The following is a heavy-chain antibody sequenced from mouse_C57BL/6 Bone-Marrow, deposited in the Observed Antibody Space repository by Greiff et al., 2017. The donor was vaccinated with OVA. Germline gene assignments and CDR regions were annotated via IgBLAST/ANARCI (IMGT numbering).Heavy chain of an antibody. V-gene: IGHV1-42*01. CDR1: GYSFTGYY. Sequence: VQLQASGPVLVQPVASVQLSCKASGYSFTGYYMYWVPPRPVTCLSWIGEINPSTGGTTYNQKFKAKAPLTVDKYSSTAYMQLKSLTSEDSAVYYCARDYGSGGRYFDVWGTGTTVTVSS. D-gene: IGHD1-1*01. CDR2: INPSTGGT. CDR3: ARDYGSGGRYFDV. J-gene: IGHJ1*03.